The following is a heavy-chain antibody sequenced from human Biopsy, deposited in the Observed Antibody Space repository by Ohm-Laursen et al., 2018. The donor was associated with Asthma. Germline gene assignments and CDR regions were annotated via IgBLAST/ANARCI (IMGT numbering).Heavy chain of an antibody. CDR3: ARTFHFWSPYHAEHYQL. D-gene: IGHD3-3*02. CDR2: IKHDGTEK. CDR1: GFTLGDYW. J-gene: IGHJ1*01. Sequence: SLRLSCAVSGFTLGDYWMSWVRQVPGKGLEWVANIKHDGTEKNHVDSLKGRFTISRDNAKNSLYLQMNSLRAEDTAVYYCARTFHFWSPYHAEHYQLWGQGTLVTVPS. V-gene: IGHV3-7*01.